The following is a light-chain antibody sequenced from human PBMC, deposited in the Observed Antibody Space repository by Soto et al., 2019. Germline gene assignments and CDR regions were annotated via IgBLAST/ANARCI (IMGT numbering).Light chain of an antibody. CDR3: GTWDSSLSVVL. Sequence: QSVLTQPPSVSAAPGEKVTISCSGSSSNIAKHFVSWYLQFPRTAPKLLIYDDNKRPSGIPDRFSGSKSGTSATLAITGLQTGDEAEYYCGTWDSSLSVVLFGGGTKVTV. V-gene: IGLV1-51*01. J-gene: IGLJ2*01. CDR2: DDN. CDR1: SSNIAKHF.